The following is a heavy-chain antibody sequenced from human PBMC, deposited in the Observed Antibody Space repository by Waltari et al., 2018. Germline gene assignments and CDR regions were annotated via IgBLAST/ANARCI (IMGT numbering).Heavy chain of an antibody. D-gene: IGHD3-10*01. Sequence: QVQLVESGGGVVQPGRSLRLSCAASGFTFSSYAMHWVRQAPGKGLGWVAVISYDGSNKYYADSVKGRFTISRDNSKNTLYLQMNSLRAEDTAVYYCAKILTGLLWFGELLDWGQGILVTVSS. CDR2: ISYDGSNK. CDR3: AKILTGLLWFGELLD. J-gene: IGHJ4*02. CDR1: GFTFSSYA. V-gene: IGHV3-30-3*02.